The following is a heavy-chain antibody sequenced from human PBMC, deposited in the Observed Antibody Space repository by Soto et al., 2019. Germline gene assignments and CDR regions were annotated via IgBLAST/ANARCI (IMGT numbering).Heavy chain of an antibody. CDR2: ISAYNGNT. Sequence: ASVKVSCKASGYTFTSYGISWVRQAPGQGLEWMGWISAYNGNTNYAQKPQGRVTMTTDTSTSTAYMELRSLRSDDTAVYYCARERAAARRTWDYYGMDVWGQGTTVTVSS. D-gene: IGHD6-13*01. V-gene: IGHV1-18*01. J-gene: IGHJ6*02. CDR3: ARERAAARRTWDYYGMDV. CDR1: GYTFTSYG.